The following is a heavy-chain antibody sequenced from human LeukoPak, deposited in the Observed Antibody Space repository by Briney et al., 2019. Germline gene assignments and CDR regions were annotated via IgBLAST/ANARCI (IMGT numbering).Heavy chain of an antibody. V-gene: IGHV3-48*03. CDR2: ISSSGSTI. J-gene: IGHJ4*02. CDR1: GFTFSGYE. Sequence: GGSLRLSCAASGFTFSGYEMNWVRQAPGKGLEWVSYISSSGSTIYYADSVKGRFTISRDNAKNSVYLQMNSLRAEDTAVYYCARDLRRLQFTPEGADYWGQGILVTVSS. CDR3: ARDLRRLQFTPEGADY. D-gene: IGHD4-11*01.